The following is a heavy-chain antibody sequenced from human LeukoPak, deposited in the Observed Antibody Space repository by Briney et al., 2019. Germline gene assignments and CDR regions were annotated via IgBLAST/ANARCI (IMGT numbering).Heavy chain of an antibody. V-gene: IGHV3-74*01. D-gene: IGHD3-16*01. CDR3: VRDLILVWTPGDDFDH. Sequence: PGGSLRLSCAASGFTFSNYWMHWVRQAPGKGLEWVSRINERATIISYADSVKGRFTISRENARNTLYLQMNSLTAEDTAVYYCVRDLILVWTPGDDFDHWGQGTLVIVSS. CDR1: GFTFSNYW. CDR2: INERATII. J-gene: IGHJ4*02.